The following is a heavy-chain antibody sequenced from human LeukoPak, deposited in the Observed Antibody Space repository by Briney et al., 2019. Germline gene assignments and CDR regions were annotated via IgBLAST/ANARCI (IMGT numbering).Heavy chain of an antibody. Sequence: SETLSLTCTVSGGSISSYYWSWIRQPPGKGLEWIGYIYYSGSTNYNPSLKSRVTISVDTSKNQFSLKLSSVTAADTAVYYCARGNDILTGYAFGYWGQGTLVTVSS. D-gene: IGHD3-9*01. CDR1: GGSISSYY. CDR2: IYYSGST. J-gene: IGHJ4*02. CDR3: ARGNDILTGYAFGY. V-gene: IGHV4-59*08.